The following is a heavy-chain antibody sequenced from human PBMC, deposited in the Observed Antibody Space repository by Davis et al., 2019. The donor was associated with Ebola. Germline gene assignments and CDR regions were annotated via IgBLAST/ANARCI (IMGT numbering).Heavy chain of an antibody. V-gene: IGHV4-59*06. CDR1: GGSISSYY. CDR3: ARLTSYDLFSDYKGFFDY. D-gene: IGHD3-3*01. Sequence: PSETLSLTCTVSGGSISSYYWSWIRQHPGKGLEWIGYIYYSGSTYYNPSLKSRVTISVDTSKNQFSLKLSSVTAADTAVYYCARLTSYDLFSDYKGFFDYWGQGTLVAVSS. CDR2: IYYSGST. J-gene: IGHJ4*02.